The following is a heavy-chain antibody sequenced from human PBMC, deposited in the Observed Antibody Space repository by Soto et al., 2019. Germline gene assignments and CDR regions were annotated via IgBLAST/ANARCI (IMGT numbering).Heavy chain of an antibody. V-gene: IGHV3-30-3*01. D-gene: IGHD2-8*01. Sequence: QVQLVESGGGVVQPGRSLRLSCAASGFTFSSYAMHWVRQAPGKGLAWVAVISYDGSNKYYADSVKGRFTISRDNSKNTLYLQMNSLRAEDTAVYYCARGAVLTRVRYYYYGMDVWGQGTTVTVSS. J-gene: IGHJ6*02. CDR3: ARGAVLTRVRYYYYGMDV. CDR1: GFTFSSYA. CDR2: ISYDGSNK.